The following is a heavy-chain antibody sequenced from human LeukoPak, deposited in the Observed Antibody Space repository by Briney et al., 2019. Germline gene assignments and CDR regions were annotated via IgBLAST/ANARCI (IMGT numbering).Heavy chain of an antibody. J-gene: IGHJ4*02. CDR3: VRNRFVWWGGDCYYLDF. Sequence: PGGSLRLSCAASVYPVSNNYMSWVRQAPAKGREWVADITKDGDRKDYAGSVKGRFTVPRDDPNNSVYLQLNSLRAEDTAVYDCVRNRFVWWGGDCYYLDFWGRGTLVTVSS. D-gene: IGHD2-21*01. V-gene: IGHV3-7*01. CDR1: VYPVSNNY. CDR2: ITKDGDRK.